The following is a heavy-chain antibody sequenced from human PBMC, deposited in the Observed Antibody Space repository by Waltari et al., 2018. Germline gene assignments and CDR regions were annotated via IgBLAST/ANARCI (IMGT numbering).Heavy chain of an antibody. CDR2: IYHSGST. Sequence: ESGSGLVKPSQTLSLTCAVSGGSISSGGYSWSWIRQPPGKGLEWIGYIYHSGSTYYNPSLKSRVTISVDRSKNQFSLKLSSVTAADTAVYYCAREGYGGSRGAFDIWDQGTMVTVSS. J-gene: IGHJ3*02. CDR3: AREGYGGSRGAFDI. V-gene: IGHV4-30-2*01. CDR1: GGSISSGGYS. D-gene: IGHD4-17*01.